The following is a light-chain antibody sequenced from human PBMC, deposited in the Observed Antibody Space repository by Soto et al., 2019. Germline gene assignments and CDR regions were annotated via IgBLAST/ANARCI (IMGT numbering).Light chain of an antibody. CDR2: GAS. V-gene: IGKV3-15*01. CDR1: QSVSSN. Sequence: EIVMTQSPATLSVSPGERATLSCRASQSVSSNLAWNQQKPGQAPRLLIYGASTRATGVPARFSGSGSGTEFTLTISSLQSEDFAVYYCHQYNNWPPLYTFGQGTNLEMK. CDR3: HQYNNWPPLYT. J-gene: IGKJ2*01.